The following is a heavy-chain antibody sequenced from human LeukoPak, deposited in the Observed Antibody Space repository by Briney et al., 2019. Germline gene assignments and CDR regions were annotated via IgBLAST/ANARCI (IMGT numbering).Heavy chain of an antibody. CDR2: INPNSGGT. CDR1: GYTFTGYY. D-gene: IGHD2-2*01. Sequence: GASVKVSCKASGYTFTGYYMHWVRQAPGQGLEWMGWINPNSGGTNYAQKFQGWVTMTRDTSISTAYMELSRLRSDDTAVYYCARRVVVPAAGYYFDYWGQGTLVTVSS. J-gene: IGHJ4*02. V-gene: IGHV1-2*04. CDR3: ARRVVVPAAGYYFDY.